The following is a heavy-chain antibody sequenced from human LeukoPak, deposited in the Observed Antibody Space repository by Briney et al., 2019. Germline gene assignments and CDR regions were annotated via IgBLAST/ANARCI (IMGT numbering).Heavy chain of an antibody. J-gene: IGHJ6*03. CDR1: VYTFTSYD. Sequence: GASVKVSCKASVYTFTSYDINWVRQATGQGLEWMGWMNPNSGNTGYAQKFQGRVTITRNTSISTAYMELSSLRSEDTAVYYCARGLEYYYGSGSYPSIYMDVWGKGTTVTVSS. D-gene: IGHD3-10*01. CDR3: ARGLEYYYGSGSYPSIYMDV. CDR2: MNPNSGNT. V-gene: IGHV1-8*03.